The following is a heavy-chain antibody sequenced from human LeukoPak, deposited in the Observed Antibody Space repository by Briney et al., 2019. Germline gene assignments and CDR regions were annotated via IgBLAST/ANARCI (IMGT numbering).Heavy chain of an antibody. CDR3: ARDRVYHMDV. CDR1: GFTFSDYN. V-gene: IGHV3-48*02. CDR2: IGGRTSTT. Sequence: GGSLRLSCAASGFTFSDYNMNWVRQAPGQGLEWLSHIGGRTSTTYYEDSVKGRFTISRDNAKNSLYLQMNGLSDEDTAVYYCARDRVYHMDVWGKGTRVSVSS. J-gene: IGHJ6*03.